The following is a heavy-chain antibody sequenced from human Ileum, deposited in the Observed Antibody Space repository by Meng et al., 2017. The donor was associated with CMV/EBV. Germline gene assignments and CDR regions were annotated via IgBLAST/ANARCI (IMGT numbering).Heavy chain of an antibody. CDR1: GGSFSGYY. CDR3: ARGVAGGPFDY. D-gene: IGHD2-15*01. Sequence: VQQQQWGAALLKPSATLALTCAVYGGSFSGYYWSWIRQPPGKGLEWIGEINHSGSTNYNPSLKSRVTISVDTSKNQFFLKLSSVTAADTAVYYCARGVAGGPFDYWGQGTLVTVFS. J-gene: IGHJ4*02. CDR2: INHSGST. V-gene: IGHV4-34*01.